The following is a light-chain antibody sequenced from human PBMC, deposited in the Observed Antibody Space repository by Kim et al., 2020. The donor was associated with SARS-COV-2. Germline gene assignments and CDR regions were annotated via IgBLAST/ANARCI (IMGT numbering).Light chain of an antibody. CDR2: EDD. CDR3: QSYNRSNVV. V-gene: IGLV6-57*02. Sequence: GETGTVSCPSSSGGIDDNDVQWYQQRPGGVPTAVIYEDDQRPSGVSDRFSASIDNSSNSASLTISGLKTEDEADYYCQSYNRSNVVFGGGTQLTVL. J-gene: IGLJ2*01. CDR1: SGGIDDND.